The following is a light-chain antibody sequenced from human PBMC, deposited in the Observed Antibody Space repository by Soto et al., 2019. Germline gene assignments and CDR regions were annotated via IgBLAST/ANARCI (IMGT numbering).Light chain of an antibody. CDR1: SSDFGGYNI. V-gene: IGLV2-14*01. CDR2: AVS. J-gene: IGLJ1*01. CDR3: CSYTSYSPYV. Sequence: QSALTQPASVSGSPGQSITISCTGTSSDFGGYNIVSWHQHRPGKAPKLMIYAVSNRPSGVSNRFSGSKSGNTASLTISGLQAEDEADYYCCSYTSYSPYVFGTGTKVTLL.